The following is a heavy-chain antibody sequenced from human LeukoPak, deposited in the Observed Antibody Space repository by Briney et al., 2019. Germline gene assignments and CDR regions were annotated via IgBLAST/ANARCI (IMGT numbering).Heavy chain of an antibody. J-gene: IGHJ4*02. Sequence: GRSLRLSCAASGFTFSNYAMHWVRQAPGKGLEWVAVISYDGSNKNYADSVKGRFTISRDNAKNSLYLQMNSLRAEDTAVYYCSRGRLFGDYWGQGALVTVSS. D-gene: IGHD2-21*02. V-gene: IGHV3-30-3*01. CDR3: SRGRLFGDY. CDR1: GFTFSNYA. CDR2: ISYDGSNK.